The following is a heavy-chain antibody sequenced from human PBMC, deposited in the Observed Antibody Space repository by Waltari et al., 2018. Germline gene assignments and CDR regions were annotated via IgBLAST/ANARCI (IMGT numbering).Heavy chain of an antibody. V-gene: IGHV4-39*07. D-gene: IGHD2-2*01. CDR2: IFYNGAT. CDR1: GGSIDSSHYY. J-gene: IGHJ4*02. Sequence: QLQLQESGPGLVKPSETLSLTCTVSGGSIDSSHYYWGWIRQPPGKGLEWLGTIFYNGATKYNPSLKNRVSISLDTSKNQFSLRLSSITAADTAMYYCAREIRDIVVVPSPGGYWGQGTLVTVSS. CDR3: AREIRDIVVVPSPGGY.